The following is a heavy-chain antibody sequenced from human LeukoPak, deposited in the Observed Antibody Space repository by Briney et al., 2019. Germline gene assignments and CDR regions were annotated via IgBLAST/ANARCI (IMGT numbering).Heavy chain of an antibody. J-gene: IGHJ6*02. CDR2: IYTSGST. CDR1: GGSISSGSYY. V-gene: IGHV4-61*02. Sequence: SETLSLTCTVSGGSISSGSYYWSWIRQPAGKGLEWIGRIYTSGSTNYNPSLESRVTISVDTSKNQFSLKLSSVTAADTAVYYCVWSSTDYYYYYGMDVWGQGTTVTVSS. CDR3: VWSSTDYYYYYGMDV. D-gene: IGHD3-10*01.